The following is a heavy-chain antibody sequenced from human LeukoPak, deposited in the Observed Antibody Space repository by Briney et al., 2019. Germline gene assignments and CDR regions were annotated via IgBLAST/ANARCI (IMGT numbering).Heavy chain of an antibody. J-gene: IGHJ5*02. D-gene: IGHD1-26*01. CDR2: INPNSGGT. V-gene: IGHV1-2*02. Sequence: ASVKVSCKASGYTFTGYYMHWVRQAPGQGLEWMGWINPNSGGTNYAQKFQGRVTMTRDTSISTAYMELSRLRSDDTAVYYCARDRSTYSGSYYWFDPWGQGTLVTVPS. CDR1: GYTFTGYY. CDR3: ARDRSTYSGSYYWFDP.